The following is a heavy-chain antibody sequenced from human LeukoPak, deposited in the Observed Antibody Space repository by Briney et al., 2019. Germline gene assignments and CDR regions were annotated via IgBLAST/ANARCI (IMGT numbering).Heavy chain of an antibody. CDR2: IYYRGST. V-gene: IGHV4-59*01. CDR3: ARSDLIVGAYGMDV. Sequence: SETLSLTCTVSGGSISSYYWSWIRQPPGKGLEWTGYIYYRGSTNYTPSLKSRVTISVDTSKNQFSLKLSSVTAADTAVYYCARSDLIVGAYGMDVWGQGTTVTVSS. J-gene: IGHJ6*02. CDR1: GGSISSYY. D-gene: IGHD1-26*01.